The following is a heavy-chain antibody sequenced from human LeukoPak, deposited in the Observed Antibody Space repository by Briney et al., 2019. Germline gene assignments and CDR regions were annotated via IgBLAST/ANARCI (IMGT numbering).Heavy chain of an antibody. CDR3: ARSRYSSSWYYFDY. CDR1: GYIFTGYY. Sequence: GASVKVSCKASGYIFTGYYMHWVRQAPGQGLEWMGWINPNSGGTNYAQKFQGRVTMTRDTSISTAYMELSRLRSDDTAVYYCARSRYSSSWYYFDYWGQGTLVTVSS. CDR2: INPNSGGT. D-gene: IGHD6-13*01. J-gene: IGHJ4*02. V-gene: IGHV1-2*02.